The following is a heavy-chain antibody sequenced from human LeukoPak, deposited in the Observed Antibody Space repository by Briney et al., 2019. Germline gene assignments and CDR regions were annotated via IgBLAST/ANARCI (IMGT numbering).Heavy chain of an antibody. D-gene: IGHD6-6*01. Sequence: ASVKVSCKASGYTFTSYGISWVRQAPGQGLEWMGWINPNSGGTNYAQKFQGRVTMTRDTSISTAYMELSRLRSDDTAVYYCAREGLRSIAARRGTRDYMDVWGKGTTVIVSS. V-gene: IGHV1-2*02. J-gene: IGHJ6*03. CDR3: AREGLRSIAARRGTRDYMDV. CDR1: GYTFTSYG. CDR2: INPNSGGT.